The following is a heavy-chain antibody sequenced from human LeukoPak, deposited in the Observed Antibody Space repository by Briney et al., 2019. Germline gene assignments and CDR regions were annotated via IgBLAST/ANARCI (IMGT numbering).Heavy chain of an antibody. Sequence: GGSLRHSPAASGFTLSRYWVQWVRQAPGKGLVWVSRINSDGSSTNYADSVKGRFTISRDNAKNTLYLQMNRLRVEDTAVYYCASSLAGDGGGYCAFDIWGQGKGIIVSS. CDR1: GFTLSRYW. J-gene: IGHJ3*02. V-gene: IGHV3-74*01. D-gene: IGHD3-22*01. CDR3: ASSLAGDGGGYCAFDI. CDR2: INSDGSST.